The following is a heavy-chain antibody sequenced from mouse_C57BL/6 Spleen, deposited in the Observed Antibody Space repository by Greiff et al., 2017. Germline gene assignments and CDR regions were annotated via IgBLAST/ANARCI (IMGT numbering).Heavy chain of an antibody. V-gene: IGHV1-26*01. CDR2: INPNNGGT. CDR1: GYTFTDYY. CDR3: ASWGYGSYWYFDV. Sequence: EVKLQQSGPELVKPGASVKISCKASGYTFTDYYMNWVKQSHGKSLEWIGDINPNNGGTSYNQKFKGKATLTVDKSSSTAYMELRSLTSEDSAVYYCASWGYGSYWYFDVWGTGTTVTVSS. J-gene: IGHJ1*03. D-gene: IGHD1-1*01.